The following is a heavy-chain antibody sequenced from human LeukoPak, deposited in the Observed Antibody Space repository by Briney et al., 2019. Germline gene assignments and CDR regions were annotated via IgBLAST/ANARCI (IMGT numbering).Heavy chain of an antibody. V-gene: IGHV3-30*04. CDR3: VSLGYSSSSVRY. Sequence: QTEGSLRLSCAASGFTFSRSAMHWVRQAPGKGLEWVAIISYDGGNKYYADSVKGRFTISRDNSKNTLYLQMNSLRAEDTAVYFCVSLGYSSSSVRYWGQGTLVTVSS. J-gene: IGHJ4*02. D-gene: IGHD6-6*01. CDR1: GFTFSRSA. CDR2: ISYDGGNK.